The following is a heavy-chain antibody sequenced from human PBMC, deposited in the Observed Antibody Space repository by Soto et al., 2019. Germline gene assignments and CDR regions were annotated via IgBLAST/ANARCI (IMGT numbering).Heavy chain of an antibody. CDR3: ASTSGYAFDY. CDR1: GFTFSSYA. Sequence: EVQLVESGGGLVQPGGSLRLSCAASGFTFSSYAMHWVRQAPGKGLEYVSVINSNGGSTYYANSVKGRFTISRDNSNNTLYLQMGSLRAEDTALYYCASTSGYAFDYWGQGTLVTVSS. J-gene: IGHJ4*02. CDR2: INSNGGST. D-gene: IGHD5-12*01. V-gene: IGHV3-64*01.